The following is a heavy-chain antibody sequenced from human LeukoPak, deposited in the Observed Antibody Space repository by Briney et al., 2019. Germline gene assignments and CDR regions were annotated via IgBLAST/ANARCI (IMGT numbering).Heavy chain of an antibody. CDR3: TKARGGEIFHAFDI. CDR2: ISWNSGSI. J-gene: IGHJ3*02. Sequence: GRSLRLSCAASGFIFDDYAMHWVRQAPGKGLEWVSGISWNSGSIGYADSVKGRFTISRDNAKNSLYLQMNSLRAEDTALYYCTKARGGEIFHAFDIWGQGTMVTVSS. D-gene: IGHD3-16*01. V-gene: IGHV3-9*01. CDR1: GFIFDDYA.